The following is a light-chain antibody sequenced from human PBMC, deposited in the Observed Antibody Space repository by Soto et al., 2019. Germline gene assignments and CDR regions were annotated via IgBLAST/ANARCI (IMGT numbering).Light chain of an antibody. CDR1: KLGDQY. V-gene: IGLV3-1*01. CDR3: QAWDSSVV. CDR2: QDS. J-gene: IGLJ2*01. Sequence: SYELTQPPSVSVSPGQTASIPCSGDKLGDQYACWYQQKPGQSPVLVIYQDSQRPSGIPERFSGSNSENTATLTISGTQTMDEADYYCQAWDSSVVFGGGTKLTVL.